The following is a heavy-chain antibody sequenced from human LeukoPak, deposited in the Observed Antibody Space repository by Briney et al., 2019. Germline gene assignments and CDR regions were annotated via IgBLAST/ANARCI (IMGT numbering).Heavy chain of an antibody. Sequence: SHTLSLTCTVSVGSINSGDYYWSWIRQPPGKGVEWIEYIYYSGSTYYNPSRKSRITISVDTSKNQFSLKLSSVTAADTAVYYCAREGVLRFLEWRYYFDYWGQGTLVTVSS. CDR3: AREGVLRFLEWRYYFDY. V-gene: IGHV4-30-4*08. CDR2: IYYSGST. CDR1: VGSINSGDYY. D-gene: IGHD3-3*01. J-gene: IGHJ4*02.